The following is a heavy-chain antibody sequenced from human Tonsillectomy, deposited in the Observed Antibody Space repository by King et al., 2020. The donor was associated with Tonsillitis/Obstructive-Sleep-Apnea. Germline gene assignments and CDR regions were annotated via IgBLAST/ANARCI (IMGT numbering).Heavy chain of an antibody. D-gene: IGHD2-2*01. Sequence: QLVQSGAEVKKPGSSVKVSCKASGGTFSSYAISWVRQAPGQGLAWMGGIIPIFGTATYAQKFQGRVTITADESTSTAYMELSSLRSEDTAVYYWARDRQDSRIVVVPAAIRWFDPWGQGTLVTVSS. V-gene: IGHV1-69*12. J-gene: IGHJ5*02. CDR3: ARDRQDSRIVVVPAAIRWFDP. CDR1: GGTFSSYA. CDR2: IIPIFGTA.